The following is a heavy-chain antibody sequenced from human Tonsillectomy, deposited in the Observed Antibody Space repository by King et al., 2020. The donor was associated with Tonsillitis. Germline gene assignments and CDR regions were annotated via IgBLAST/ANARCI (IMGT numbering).Heavy chain of an antibody. Sequence: LQLQESGPGLVKPSETLSLTCTVSGGSISSSSYYWGWIRQPPGKGLEWIGTFFYSGGTYYNPSLKSRVTISVDTSKNQFSLKLNSVTAADTAVYFCASRVYASIGKWAFDIWGQGTMVTVSS. CDR1: GGSISSSSYY. CDR2: FFYSGGT. CDR3: ASRVYASIGKWAFDI. V-gene: IGHV4-39*01. D-gene: IGHD3-22*01. J-gene: IGHJ3*02.